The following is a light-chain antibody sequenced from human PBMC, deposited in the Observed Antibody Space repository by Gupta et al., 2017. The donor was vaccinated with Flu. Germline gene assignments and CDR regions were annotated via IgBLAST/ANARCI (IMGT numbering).Light chain of an antibody. J-gene: IGKJ4*01. Sequence: EIVLTQSPATLSLSPGERATLSCRANQDLGTWLAWYQQRPGRAPRLLIYDASSRAPGIPARFSGSGSGTDFTLTISSPEPEDSAVYYCQHRKTWPLTFGGGTKVEIK. V-gene: IGKV3-11*01. CDR1: QDLGTW. CDR3: QHRKTWPLT. CDR2: DAS.